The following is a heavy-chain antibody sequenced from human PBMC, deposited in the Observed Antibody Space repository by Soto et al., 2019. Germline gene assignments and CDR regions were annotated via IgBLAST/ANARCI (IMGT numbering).Heavy chain of an antibody. CDR2: IKNDGTT. CDR1: GFTVSNYW. Sequence: PGGSLRLSCAASGFTVSNYWMNWVRQAPGKGLVWVSHIKNDGTTSYADSVEGQFTVSRDDAKNSFYLQMNSLRADDTAVYYCAKDRGEEGLKFLEWFGGMDVWGHGTTVTVSS. D-gene: IGHD3-3*01. V-gene: IGHV3-74*01. CDR3: AKDRGEEGLKFLEWFGGMDV. J-gene: IGHJ6*02.